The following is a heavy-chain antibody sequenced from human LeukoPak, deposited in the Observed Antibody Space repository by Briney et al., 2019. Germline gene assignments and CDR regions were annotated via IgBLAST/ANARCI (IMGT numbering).Heavy chain of an antibody. CDR2: IYGGGST. Sequence: GVLRLSCEASGFTVSSNYMSWVRQAPGKGLEWVSVIYGGGSTYYADSVKGRFTISRDTSKNTLYLQMNSLRAEDTAVYYCASWPGGWYGEDSWGQGTLVTVSS. CDR3: ASWPGGWYGEDS. CDR1: GFTVSSNY. V-gene: IGHV3-53*01. D-gene: IGHD6-19*01. J-gene: IGHJ4*02.